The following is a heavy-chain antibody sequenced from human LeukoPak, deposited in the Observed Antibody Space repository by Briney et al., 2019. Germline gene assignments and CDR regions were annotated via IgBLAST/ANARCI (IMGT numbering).Heavy chain of an antibody. CDR2: INPNSGGT. CDR1: GYTFNYYY. D-gene: IGHD2-15*01. V-gene: IGHV1-2*02. CDR3: AREGYCSGSNCYPLLE. Sequence: ASVKVSCKASGYTFNYYYLYWVRQAPGQGLECLGWINPNSGGTHYAQKFQGRVTMTRDTSITTAYMELRRLTSDDTAIYYCAREGYCSGSNCYPLLEWGQGTLVTVSS. J-gene: IGHJ4*02.